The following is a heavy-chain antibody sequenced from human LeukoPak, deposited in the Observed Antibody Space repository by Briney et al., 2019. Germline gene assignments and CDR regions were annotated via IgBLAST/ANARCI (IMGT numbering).Heavy chain of an antibody. V-gene: IGHV3-21*01. CDR1: GFTFSTYS. J-gene: IGHJ4*02. D-gene: IGHD6-13*01. CDR3: AREVYSSSWSYYFDY. Sequence: GGALRLSCAAPGFTFSTYSMKWGRPAPGEGLEWVSSISSSSSYIYYADSVKGRFTISRDNAKNSLYLQMNSLRAEDTAVYYCAREVYSSSWSYYFDYWGQGTLVTVSS. CDR2: ISSSSSYI.